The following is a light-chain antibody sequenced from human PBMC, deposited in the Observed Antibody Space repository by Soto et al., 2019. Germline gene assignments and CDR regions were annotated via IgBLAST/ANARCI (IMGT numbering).Light chain of an antibody. J-gene: IGKJ4*01. CDR2: ATS. CDR3: QQSLTTPLT. Sequence: DIQMTQSPSSLSASVGDRVTITCRASQSITIYLNWYQQKPGKAPKLLIFATSSLQSGVPSRFSGSGSGTDFTLTISSRQPEDLATYYCQQSLTTPLTFGGGTKVEIK. V-gene: IGKV1-39*01. CDR1: QSITIY.